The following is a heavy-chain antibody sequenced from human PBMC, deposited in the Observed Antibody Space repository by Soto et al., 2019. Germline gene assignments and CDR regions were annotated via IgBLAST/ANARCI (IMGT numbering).Heavy chain of an antibody. Sequence: TLSLTCTVSGGSISSGGYYWSWIRQHPGKGLEWIGYIYYSGSTYYNPSLKSRVTISVDTSKNQFSLKLSSLRSEDTAVYYFARDLYPTKNRDRYFDYWGQGTLVTVSS. V-gene: IGHV4-31*03. J-gene: IGHJ4*02. CDR2: IYYSGST. CDR3: ARDLYPTKNRDRYFDY. CDR1: GGSISSGGYY. D-gene: IGHD2-8*01.